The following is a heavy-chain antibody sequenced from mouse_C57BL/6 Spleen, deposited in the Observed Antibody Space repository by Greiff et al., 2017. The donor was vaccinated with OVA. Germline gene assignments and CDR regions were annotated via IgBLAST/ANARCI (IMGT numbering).Heavy chain of an antibody. V-gene: IGHV7-3*01. J-gene: IGHJ2*01. CDR1: GFTFTDYY. Sequence: EVMLVESGGGLVQPGGSLSLSCAASGFTFTDYYMSWVRQPPGKALEWLGFIRNKANGYTTEYSASVKGRFTISRDNSQSILYLQMNALGAEDSATYYGGRYGANWCFDYWGQGTTLTVSS. D-gene: IGHD4-1*01. CDR3: GRYGANWCFDY. CDR2: IRNKANGYTT.